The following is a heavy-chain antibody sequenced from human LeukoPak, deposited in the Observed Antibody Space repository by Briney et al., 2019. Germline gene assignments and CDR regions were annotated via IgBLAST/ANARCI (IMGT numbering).Heavy chain of an antibody. D-gene: IGHD6-6*01. Sequence: ASVKVSCKASGYTFTGYFMHWVRQAPGQGLEWMGWINPNSGGTNYAQKFQDRVTMTRDTSISTAYMELSRLRSDDTALYYCARDWGVEARPGYMDVWGKETTVTVSS. CDR1: GYTFTGYF. J-gene: IGHJ6*03. CDR2: INPNSGGT. CDR3: ARDWGVEARPGYMDV. V-gene: IGHV1-2*02.